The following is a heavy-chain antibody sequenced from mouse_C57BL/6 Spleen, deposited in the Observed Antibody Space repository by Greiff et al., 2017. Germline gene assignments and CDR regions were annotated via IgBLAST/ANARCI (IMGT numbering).Heavy chain of an antibody. CDR3: ARGGRGYIDY. V-gene: IGHV1-80*01. CDR2: IYPGDGDT. Sequence: VQLKQSGAELVKPGASVKISCKASGYAFSSYWMNWVTQRPGKGLEWIGQIYPGDGDTNYNGKFKGKATLTAEKTSSTAYMQRSSLASEDSADFYSARGGRGYIDYWGQGTALTVSS. D-gene: IGHD3-3*01. CDR1: GYAFSSYW. J-gene: IGHJ2*01.